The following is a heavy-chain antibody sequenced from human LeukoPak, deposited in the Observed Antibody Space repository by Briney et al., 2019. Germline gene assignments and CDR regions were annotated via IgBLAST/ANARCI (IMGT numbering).Heavy chain of an antibody. Sequence: PGGSLRLSCAASGFTFSSYWMTWVRQAPGKGLEWVANINDDGSDANYVDSVKGRFTVSRDNAKNSLYLQLNSLRAEDTAVYYCAKDKGIAVAGTVFDYWGQGTLVTVSS. V-gene: IGHV3-7*01. CDR3: AKDKGIAVAGTVFDY. J-gene: IGHJ4*02. CDR1: GFTFSSYW. D-gene: IGHD6-19*01. CDR2: INDDGSDA.